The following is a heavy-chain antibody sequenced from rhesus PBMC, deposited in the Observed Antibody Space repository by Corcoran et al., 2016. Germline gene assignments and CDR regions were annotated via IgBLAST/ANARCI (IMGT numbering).Heavy chain of an antibody. V-gene: IGHV4-160*01. CDR3: ARVHSSGWSGAFDF. Sequence: QVQLQESGPGLVKPSETLSLTCAVSGGSISSNYWSWIRQAPGKGLGWFGRIYGSGRNPDSIPTRKSRLTIATDTSKNQFSLKLSSVTAADTAVYYCARVHSSGWSGAFDFWGQGLRVTVSS. CDR1: GGSISSNY. D-gene: IGHD6S26*01. CDR2: IYGSGRNP. J-gene: IGHJ3*01.